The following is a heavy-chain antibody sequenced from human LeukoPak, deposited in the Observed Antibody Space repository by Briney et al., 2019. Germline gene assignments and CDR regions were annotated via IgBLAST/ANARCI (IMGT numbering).Heavy chain of an antibody. CDR2: NYYSGTI. CDR3: ARDSDQGGIDY. D-gene: IGHD3-16*01. CDR1: GYSISSGYY. Sequence: SETLSLTCTVSGYSISSGYYWGWIRQPPGKGLEWIGTNYYSGTIYYNSSLKSRVTISVDRSKNQLSLKLSSLTAADTAVYFCARDSDQGGIDYWGQGTLVTVSS. V-gene: IGHV4-38-2*02. J-gene: IGHJ4*02.